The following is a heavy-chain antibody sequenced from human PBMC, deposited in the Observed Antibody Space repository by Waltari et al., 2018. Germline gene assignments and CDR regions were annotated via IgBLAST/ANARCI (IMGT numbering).Heavy chain of an antibody. Sequence: EVQLVQSGAEVKKPGESLKLSCKGSVYSFTSYWIAWVRQTPGKGLEWMGIIYPGDSDTRYSPSFQGQVTISADKSISTAYLQWSSLKASDTAMYYCALTQSIAALYYFDYWGQGTLVTVSS. V-gene: IGHV5-51*01. J-gene: IGHJ4*02. CDR3: ALTQSIAALYYFDY. CDR1: VYSFTSYW. CDR2: IYPGDSDT. D-gene: IGHD6-6*01.